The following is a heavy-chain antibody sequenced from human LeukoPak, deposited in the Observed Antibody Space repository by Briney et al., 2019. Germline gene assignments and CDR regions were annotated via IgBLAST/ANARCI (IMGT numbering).Heavy chain of an antibody. D-gene: IGHD3-10*01. CDR3: ANALTMVRGVIIARYFDY. J-gene: IGHJ4*02. CDR1: GFTFSSYA. V-gene: IGHV3-23*01. CDR2: ISGSGGST. Sequence: GGSLRPSCAASGFTFSSYAMSWVRQAPGKGLEWVSAISGSGGSTYYADSVKGRFTISRDNSKNTLYLQMNSLRAEDTAVYYCANALTMVRGVIIARYFDYWGQGTLVTVSS.